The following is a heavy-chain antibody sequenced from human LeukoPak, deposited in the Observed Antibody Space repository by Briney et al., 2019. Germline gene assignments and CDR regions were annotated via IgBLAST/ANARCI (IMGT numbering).Heavy chain of an antibody. V-gene: IGHV4-38-2*02. CDR3: ARADYYDSSGSFDP. D-gene: IGHD3-22*01. J-gene: IGHJ5*02. CDR1: GYSISSGYY. CDR2: IYHSGST. Sequence: SGTLSLTCTVSGYSISSGYYWGWIRQPPGKGLEWIGSIYHSGSTYYNPSLKSRVTISVDTSKNQFSLKLSSVTAADTAVYYCARADYYDSSGSFDPWGQGTLVTVSS.